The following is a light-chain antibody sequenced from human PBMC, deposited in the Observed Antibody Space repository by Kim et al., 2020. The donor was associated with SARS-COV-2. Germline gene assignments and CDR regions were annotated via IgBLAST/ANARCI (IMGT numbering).Light chain of an antibody. V-gene: IGKV3-20*01. J-gene: IGKJ5*01. Sequence: EVVLTQSPGTLSLSPGERATLSCRASQSVSSRYLAWYQQKPGQTPRLLIYGASSRATGIPDRFSVSGSGTDFTLTISRLEPEDFAVYYCQQYGGSPPITFGQGTRLEIK. CDR1: QSVSSRY. CDR3: QQYGGSPPIT. CDR2: GAS.